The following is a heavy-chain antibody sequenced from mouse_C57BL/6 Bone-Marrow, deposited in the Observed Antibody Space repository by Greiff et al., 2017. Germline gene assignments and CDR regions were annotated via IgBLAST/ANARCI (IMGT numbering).Heavy chain of an antibody. CDR1: GYTFTSSW. Sequence: QVQLQQPGAELVKPGASVKLSCKASGYTFTSSWMHWVKQRPGQGLEWIGMFHPNSGSTNYNEKFKSKATLTVDKSSSTAYMQLSSLTSEDSAVYYCARGGYGGYDADYWGQGTTLTVSS. V-gene: IGHV1-64*01. J-gene: IGHJ2*01. CDR3: ARGGYGGYDADY. CDR2: FHPNSGST. D-gene: IGHD2-2*01.